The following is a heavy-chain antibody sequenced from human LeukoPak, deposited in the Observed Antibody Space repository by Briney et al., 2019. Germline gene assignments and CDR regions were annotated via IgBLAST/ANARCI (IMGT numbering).Heavy chain of an antibody. CDR2: INHSGST. V-gene: IGHV4-34*01. J-gene: IGHJ4*02. CDR1: GGSFSGYY. D-gene: IGHD6-13*01. CDR3: ARGRPWYSSSWYPFDY. Sequence: SETLSLTCVLDGGSFSGYYWSWIRQPPETWREWIGEINHSGSTNYNPSLESRVTISVDTSKNQFSLKLSSVTAADTAVYYCARGRPWYSSSWYPFDYWGQGTLVTVSS.